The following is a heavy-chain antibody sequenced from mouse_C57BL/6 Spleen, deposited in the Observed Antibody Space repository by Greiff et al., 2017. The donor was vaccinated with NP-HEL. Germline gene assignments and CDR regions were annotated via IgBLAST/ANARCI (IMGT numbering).Heavy chain of an antibody. Sequence: QVQLQQSDAELVKPGASVKISCKVSGYAYTDHTIHWMKQRPEQGLEWIGYIYPRDGSTKYNEKFKGKATLTADKSSSTAYMQLNSLTSEDSAVYFCAGPFYYGSSYFDYWGQGTTLTVSS. CDR2: IYPRDGST. CDR1: GYAYTDHT. J-gene: IGHJ2*01. D-gene: IGHD1-1*01. V-gene: IGHV1-78*01. CDR3: AGPFYYGSSYFDY.